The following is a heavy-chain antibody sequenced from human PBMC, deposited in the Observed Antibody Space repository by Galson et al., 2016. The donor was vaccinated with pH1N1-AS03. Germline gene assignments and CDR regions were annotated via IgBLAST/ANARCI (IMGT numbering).Heavy chain of an antibody. CDR1: GGSITSYY. V-gene: IGHV4-59*08. J-gene: IGHJ6*02. Sequence: ETLSLTCTVSGGSITSYYWTWIRQPPGKGLEWIGYISDAGSTKYNPSLKSRVTISIDMSKKQFSLKLGSVTAADTAVYYCARATLEQLGADDYYYYGMDVWGQGTTVTVSS. CDR3: ARATLEQLGADDYYYYGMDV. D-gene: IGHD6-6*01. CDR2: ISDAGST.